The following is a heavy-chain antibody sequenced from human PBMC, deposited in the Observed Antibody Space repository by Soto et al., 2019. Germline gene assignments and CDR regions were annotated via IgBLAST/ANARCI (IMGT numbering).Heavy chain of an antibody. CDR3: ARGHSTDCSNGVCSFFYNHEMDV. CDR1: GYSFTDYD. CDR2: INPKSGGT. J-gene: IGHJ6*02. D-gene: IGHD2-8*01. Sequence: AASVKVSCKASGYSFTDYDIHWVRQAPGQGLEWLGRINPKSGGTSTAQKFQGWVTMTRDRSISTVYMELTRLRSDDTAVYFCARGHSTDCSNGVCSFFYNHEMDVWGQGTTVTVSS. V-gene: IGHV1-2*04.